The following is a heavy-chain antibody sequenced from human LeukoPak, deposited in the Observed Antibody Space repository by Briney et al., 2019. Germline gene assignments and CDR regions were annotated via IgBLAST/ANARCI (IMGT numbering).Heavy chain of an antibody. V-gene: IGHV3-23*01. Sequence: PGGSLRLFCAASGFTFSTYAMSWVRQAPGKGLEWVSAISVSGDKTYYAGSVKGRYTISRDNSKNTLFLQVNSLRAEDTAVYYCAKLAAASEYSFTDVWGQGTTVTVSS. CDR1: GFTFSTYA. D-gene: IGHD2-15*01. CDR3: AKLAAASEYSFTDV. CDR2: ISVSGDKT. J-gene: IGHJ6*02.